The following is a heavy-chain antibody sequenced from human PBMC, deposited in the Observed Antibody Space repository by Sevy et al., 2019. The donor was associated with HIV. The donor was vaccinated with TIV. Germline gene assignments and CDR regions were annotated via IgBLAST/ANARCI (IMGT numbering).Heavy chain of an antibody. CDR1: GFTFSSYG. Sequence: GGSLRLSCAASGFTFSSYGMHWVRQAPGKGLEWVAVISYDGSNKYYADSVKGRFTISRDNSKNTLYLQMNSLRAEDTAVYYCAKDRIVVVVAAPYYGMDVWGQGTTVTVSS. CDR2: ISYDGSNK. J-gene: IGHJ6*02. V-gene: IGHV3-30*18. D-gene: IGHD2-15*01. CDR3: AKDRIVVVVAAPYYGMDV.